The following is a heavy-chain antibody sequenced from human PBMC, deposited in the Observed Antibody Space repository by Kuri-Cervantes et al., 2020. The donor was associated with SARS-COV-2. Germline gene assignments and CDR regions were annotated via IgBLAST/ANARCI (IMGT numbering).Heavy chain of an antibody. D-gene: IGHD3-3*01. CDR2: IRYDGSNK. V-gene: IGHV3-30*02. Sequence: GESLKISCAASGFTFSSYAMSWVRQAPGKGLEWVAFIRYDGSNKYYADSVKGRFTISRDNSKNTLYLQMNSLRAEDTAVYYCAKDSIRFLEWLYYMDVWGKGTTVTVSS. CDR3: AKDSIRFLEWLYYMDV. J-gene: IGHJ6*03. CDR1: GFTFSSYA.